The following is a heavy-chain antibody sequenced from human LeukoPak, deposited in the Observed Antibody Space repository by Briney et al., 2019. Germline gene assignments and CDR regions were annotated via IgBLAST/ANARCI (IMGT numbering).Heavy chain of an antibody. CDR3: VRAAPNTAPGASALEAFDV. CDR1: GFPFRDYT. J-gene: IGHJ3*01. CDR2: ISGTSTYI. Sequence: GGSLRLSCAASGFPFRDYTMTWVRQAPGKGLEWVSSISGTSTYIYYADSVKGRFTISRDSARNSLFLQMDSLRAEDTSVYYCVRAAPNTAPGASALEAFDVWGQGTMVTISS. D-gene: IGHD6-13*01. V-gene: IGHV3-21*01.